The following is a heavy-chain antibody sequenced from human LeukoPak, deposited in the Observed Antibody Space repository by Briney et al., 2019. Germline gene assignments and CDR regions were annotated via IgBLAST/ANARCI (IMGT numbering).Heavy chain of an antibody. D-gene: IGHD2-15*01. J-gene: IGHJ5*02. V-gene: IGHV3-7*01. Sequence: GGSLRLSCAASGFTFSSYWMSWVRQAPGKGLEWVANIKQDGSEKYYVDSVKGRFTISRDNAKNSLYLQMNSLRAEDTAVYYCAREGSPDTPNIVVVVAAQYNWFDPWGQGTLVTVSS. CDR2: IKQDGSEK. CDR1: GFTFSSYW. CDR3: AREGSPDTPNIVVVVAAQYNWFDP.